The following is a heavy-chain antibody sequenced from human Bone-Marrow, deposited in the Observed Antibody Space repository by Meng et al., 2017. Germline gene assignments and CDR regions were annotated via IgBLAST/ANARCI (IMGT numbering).Heavy chain of an antibody. CDR2: IKTDGSTT. Sequence: EVQLVESGGGLVQPGGSLRLSCAASGFTFSSYWMHWVRQAPGKGLVWVSRIKTDGSTTDYADSVKGRFTISRDNAKNTLYLQMSSLRADDTAVYYCARDKWGLGDYWGQGILVTVSS. CDR1: GFTFSSYW. D-gene: IGHD7-27*01. V-gene: IGHV3-74*01. CDR3: ARDKWGLGDY. J-gene: IGHJ4*02.